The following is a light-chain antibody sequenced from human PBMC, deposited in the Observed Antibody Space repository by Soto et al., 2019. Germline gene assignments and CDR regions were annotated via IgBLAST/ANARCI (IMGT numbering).Light chain of an antibody. CDR2: DAA. V-gene: IGKV3-11*01. CDR1: QSVGTS. Sequence: PGERVTLSCRASQSVGTSLAWYKQQPGQAPRLLIHDAAYRASGIPERFSGSGSGTAFSLSISSLEPDDFAVYYCQHRSSWPRSFGRGTKVDIK. J-gene: IGKJ1*01. CDR3: QHRSSWPRS.